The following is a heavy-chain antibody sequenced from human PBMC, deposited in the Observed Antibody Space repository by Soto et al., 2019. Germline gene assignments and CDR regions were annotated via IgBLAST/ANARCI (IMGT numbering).Heavy chain of an antibody. CDR2: INHSGST. CDR1: GGSIISYY. V-gene: IGHV4-34*01. D-gene: IGHD5-12*01. J-gene: IGHJ5*02. CDR3: GRAPGS. Sequence: PSETLSLTCTVSGGSIISYYWTWIRQPPGTGLEWIGEINHSGSTNYNPSLKSRVTISVDTSQNHFSLRLTSVTAADTGVYYCGRAPGSWGQGTLVTVSS.